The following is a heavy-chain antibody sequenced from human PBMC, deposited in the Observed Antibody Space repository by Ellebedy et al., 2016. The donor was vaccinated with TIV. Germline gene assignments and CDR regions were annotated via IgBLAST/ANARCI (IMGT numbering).Heavy chain of an antibody. CDR1: GYTFTSYD. V-gene: IGHV1-8*01. J-gene: IGHJ6*03. Sequence: ASVKVSCXASGYTFTSYDINWVRQATGQGLEWMGWMNPNSGNTGYAQKFQGRVTMTRNTSISTAYMELSSLRSEDTAVYYCARLVVPAALYYYYMDVWGKGTTVTVSS. D-gene: IGHD2-2*01. CDR3: ARLVVPAALYYYYMDV. CDR2: MNPNSGNT.